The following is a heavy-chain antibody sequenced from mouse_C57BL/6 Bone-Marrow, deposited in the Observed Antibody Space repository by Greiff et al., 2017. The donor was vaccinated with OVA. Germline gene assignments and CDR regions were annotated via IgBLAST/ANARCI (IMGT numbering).Heavy chain of an antibody. CDR1: GYTFTDYY. CDR2: IYHGSGNT. Sequence: VQLQQSGAELVRPGASVKLSCKASGYTFTDYYINWVKQRPGQGLEWIARIYHGSGNTYYNEKFKGQATLTAEKSSSTAYMQLSSLTSEDSAVYFCAREFYYGRSYAMDYWGQGTSVTVSS. V-gene: IGHV1-76*01. D-gene: IGHD1-1*01. CDR3: AREFYYGRSYAMDY. J-gene: IGHJ4*01.